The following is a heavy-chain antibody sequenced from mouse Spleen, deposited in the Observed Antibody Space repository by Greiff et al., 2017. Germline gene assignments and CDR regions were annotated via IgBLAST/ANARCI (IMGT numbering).Heavy chain of an antibody. CDR1: GFTFSDYG. D-gene: IGHD1-1*01. J-gene: IGHJ2*01. Sequence: EVKLMESGGGLVKPGGSLKLSCAASGFTFSDYGMHWVRQAPEKGLEWVAYISSGRSTIYYADTVKGRFTISRDNAKNTLFLQMTSLRSEDTAMYYCARPGYYGYFDYWGQGTTLTVSS. V-gene: IGHV5-17*01. CDR2: ISSGRSTI. CDR3: ARPGYYGYFDY.